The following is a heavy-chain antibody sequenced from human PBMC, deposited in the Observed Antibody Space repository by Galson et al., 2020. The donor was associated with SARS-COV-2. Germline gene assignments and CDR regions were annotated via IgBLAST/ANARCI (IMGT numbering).Heavy chain of an antibody. Sequence: GGSLSLSCAASGFTISSYWMSWVRQAPGKGLEWVANIKQDGSEKYYVDSVKGRFTISRDNAKNSLYLQMNSLRAEDTAVYYCARGGHIAAAEWDWFDPWGQGTLVTVSS. CDR3: ARGGHIAAAEWDWFDP. D-gene: IGHD6-13*01. CDR2: IKQDGSEK. CDR1: GFTISSYW. V-gene: IGHV3-7*05. J-gene: IGHJ5*02.